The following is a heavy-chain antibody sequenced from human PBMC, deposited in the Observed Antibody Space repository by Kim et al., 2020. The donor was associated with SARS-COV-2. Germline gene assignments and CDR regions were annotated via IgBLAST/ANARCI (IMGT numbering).Heavy chain of an antibody. CDR3: AKDIWTYYYGSGGYFDY. V-gene: IGHV3-30*02. Sequence: VKGRFTIARDNSKNTLYLQMNSLRAEDTAVYYCAKDIWTYYYGSGGYFDYWGQGTLVTVSS. J-gene: IGHJ4*02. D-gene: IGHD3-10*01.